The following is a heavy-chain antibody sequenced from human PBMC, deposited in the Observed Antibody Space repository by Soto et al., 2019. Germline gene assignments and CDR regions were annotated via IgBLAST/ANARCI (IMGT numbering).Heavy chain of an antibody. CDR1: GYTFTSYY. Sequence: ASVKVSCKASGYTFTSYYMHWVRQAPGQGLEWMGIINPSGGSTSYAQKFQGRVTMTRDTSTSTVYMELSSLRSEDTAVYYCAKTIFGVYWFDPWGQGPLVTVSS. J-gene: IGHJ5*02. V-gene: IGHV1-46*01. CDR2: INPSGGST. D-gene: IGHD3-3*01. CDR3: AKTIFGVYWFDP.